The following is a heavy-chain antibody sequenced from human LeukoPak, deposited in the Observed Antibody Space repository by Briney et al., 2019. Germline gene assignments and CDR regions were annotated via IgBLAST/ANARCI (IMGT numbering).Heavy chain of an antibody. CDR3: ANSCYTVCY. CDR2: IRYDGSNK. D-gene: IGHD2-15*01. J-gene: IGHJ4*02. Sequence: GGPLIRSCAASGFTFSSYGTHCARHAPGKGRDGVAFIRYDGSNKYYPDSVKGRFTISRDNSKNTLYLQMNSLRAEDTAVYYCANSCYTVCYWGQGTLVTVSS. V-gene: IGHV3-30*02. CDR1: GFTFSSYG.